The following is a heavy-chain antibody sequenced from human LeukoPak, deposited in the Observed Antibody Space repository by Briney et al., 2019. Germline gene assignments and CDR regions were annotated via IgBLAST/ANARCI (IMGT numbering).Heavy chain of an antibody. J-gene: IGHJ4*02. V-gene: IGHV4-34*01. CDR2: INHSGST. D-gene: IGHD6-6*01. CDR1: GGSFSGYY. Sequence: SETLSLTCAVYGGSFSGYYWSWIRQPPGKGLEWIGGINHSGSTNYNPSLKSRVTISVDTSKNQFSLKLSSVTAADTAVYYCARGHIAARRKTTVGFDYWGQGTLVTVSS. CDR3: ARGHIAARRKTTVGFDY.